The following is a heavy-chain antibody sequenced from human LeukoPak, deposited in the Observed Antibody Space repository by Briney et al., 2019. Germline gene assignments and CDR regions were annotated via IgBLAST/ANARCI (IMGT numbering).Heavy chain of an antibody. Sequence: PSETQSLTCSVSGGFISSGGYYWNWIRQPPGKALEWIGYIYHSGSTYYNPSLKSRVTISVDRSNNQFSLKLTSVTAADTAMYYCARSNMARGVSTSYYFDYWGQGTLVTVSS. CDR3: ARSNMARGVSTSYYFDY. V-gene: IGHV4-30-2*01. CDR2: IYHSGST. D-gene: IGHD3-10*01. J-gene: IGHJ4*02. CDR1: GGFISSGGYY.